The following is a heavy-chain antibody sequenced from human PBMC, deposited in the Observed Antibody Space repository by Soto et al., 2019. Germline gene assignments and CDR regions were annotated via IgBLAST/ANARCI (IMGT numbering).Heavy chain of an antibody. CDR1: GFTFSNYW. Sequence: EVQLVESGGGLLQPGGSLTLSCTASGFTFSNYWMHWVRQAPGKGLVWVSRTKSDGSGTSYTDSVKGRFTISRDNAYNMLYLRMNNLRAEDTAVYYCARGGFDYGPGRMDVWGKGTPVIVSS. D-gene: IGHD3-10*01. CDR2: TKSDGSGT. J-gene: IGHJ6*04. CDR3: ARGGFDYGPGRMDV. V-gene: IGHV3-74*01.